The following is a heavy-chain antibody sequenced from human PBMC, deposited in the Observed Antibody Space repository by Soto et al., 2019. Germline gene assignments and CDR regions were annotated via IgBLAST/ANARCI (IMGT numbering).Heavy chain of an antibody. J-gene: IGHJ4*02. Sequence: QVQLVESGGGLVKPGGSLRLSCAASGFTFSDYYMSWIRQAPGKGLAWVSYISSSSSYTNYADSVKGRFTISRDNAKNSLYLQMNSLRAEDTAVYYCARAPWGYSNSLDYWGQGTLVTVSS. CDR3: ARAPWGYSNSLDY. V-gene: IGHV3-11*05. CDR1: GFTFSDYY. CDR2: ISSSSSYT. D-gene: IGHD6-13*01.